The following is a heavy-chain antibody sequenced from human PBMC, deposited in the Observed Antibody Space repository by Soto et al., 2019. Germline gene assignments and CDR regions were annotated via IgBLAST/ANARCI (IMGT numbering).Heavy chain of an antibody. J-gene: IGHJ5*02. CDR2: INPNSGAT. Sequence: ASVKVSCKASGYTFTAYYLHWFRQAPGQGLEWMGWINPNSGATNIAQKFQGRITMTRDTSISPAYMELSSLRSDDTAVYYCVRIMTTVTTGELDPWGQGTLVTVSS. D-gene: IGHD4-17*01. V-gene: IGHV1-2*02. CDR1: GYTFTAYY. CDR3: VRIMTTVTTGELDP.